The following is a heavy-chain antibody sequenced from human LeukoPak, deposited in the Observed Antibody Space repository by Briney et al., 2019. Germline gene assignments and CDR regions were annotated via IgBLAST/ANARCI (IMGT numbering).Heavy chain of an antibody. CDR3: ARETRLHSGSYSNDAFDI. CDR1: GGSISTFY. Sequence: SETLSLTCTVSGGSISTFYWSWIRQPPGKGLEWIGYISYSGSTDYNPSLKSRVTISLDTSKNQFSLRLSSVTAADTAVYYCARETRLHSGSYSNDAFDIWGQGTMVTVSS. J-gene: IGHJ3*02. D-gene: IGHD1-26*01. CDR2: ISYSGST. V-gene: IGHV4-59*01.